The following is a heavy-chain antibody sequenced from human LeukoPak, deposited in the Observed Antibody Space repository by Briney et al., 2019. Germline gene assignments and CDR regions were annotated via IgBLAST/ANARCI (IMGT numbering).Heavy chain of an antibody. CDR2: IDSSGGYM. CDR3: ANKGSYGDAFDI. V-gene: IGHV3-21*04. CDR1: GFTFNTYS. D-gene: IGHD1-26*01. J-gene: IGHJ3*02. Sequence: GGSLRLSCEASGFTFNTYSMNWARQAPGKGLEWVSSIDSSGGYMFYADSVKGRFIISRDNAKDSLYLQMNSLRAEDTAVYYCANKGSYGDAFDIWGQGTMVTVSS.